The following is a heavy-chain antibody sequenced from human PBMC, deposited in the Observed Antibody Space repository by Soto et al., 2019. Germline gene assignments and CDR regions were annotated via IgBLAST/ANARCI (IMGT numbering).Heavy chain of an antibody. V-gene: IGHV3-21*01. J-gene: IGHJ4*02. CDR3: ARALFSSGSNY. CDR2: ISSSSSYI. CDR1: GFTFSSYS. Sequence: EVQLVESGGGLVKPGGSLRLSCAASGFTFSSYSMNWVRQAPGKGLEWVSSISSSSSYIYYADSVKGRFTIPRDNAKNSLYLQMNSLRAEDTAVYYCARALFSSGSNYWGQGTLVTVSS. D-gene: IGHD6-19*01.